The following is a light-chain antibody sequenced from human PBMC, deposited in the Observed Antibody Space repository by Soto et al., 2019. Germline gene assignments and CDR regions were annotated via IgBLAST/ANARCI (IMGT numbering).Light chain of an antibody. CDR3: ISFTNINTGV. Sequence: QSALTQPASVSGSPGQSITISCTGTSNDIGAYNYVSWYQQHPGKAPKLMIYDVSNRPSGVSDRFSGSKSGNTASLTISGLQAEDEADYYCISFTNINTGVFGGGTQLTVL. J-gene: IGLJ2*01. V-gene: IGLV2-14*03. CDR2: DVS. CDR1: SNDIGAYNY.